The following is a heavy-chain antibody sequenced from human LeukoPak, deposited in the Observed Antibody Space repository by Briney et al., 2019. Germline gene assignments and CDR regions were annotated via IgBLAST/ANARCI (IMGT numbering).Heavy chain of an antibody. CDR1: GGSISSYY. Sequence: SETLSLTCTVSGGSISSYYWSWIRQPPGKGLEWIGYIYYSGSTNYNPSLKSRVTISVDTSKNQFSLKLSSVTAADTAVYYCARDVPYCSSTSCYDWFDPWGQGTLVTVSS. J-gene: IGHJ5*02. CDR2: IYYSGST. V-gene: IGHV4-59*01. CDR3: ARDVPYCSSTSCYDWFDP. D-gene: IGHD2-2*01.